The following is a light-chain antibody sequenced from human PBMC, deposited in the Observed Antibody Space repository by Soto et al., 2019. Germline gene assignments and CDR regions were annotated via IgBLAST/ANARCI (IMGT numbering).Light chain of an antibody. Sequence: EIVLTQSTGTLSLSPGERATLSCRASQSVSSSYLAWYQQKPGQAPRLLIYGASSRATGIPDRFSGSGSGTDFTLTINRLEPEDFAVYYCQQYGYSLPYTFGQGTKLEIK. V-gene: IGKV3-20*01. CDR1: QSVSSSY. CDR2: GAS. J-gene: IGKJ2*01. CDR3: QQYGYSLPYT.